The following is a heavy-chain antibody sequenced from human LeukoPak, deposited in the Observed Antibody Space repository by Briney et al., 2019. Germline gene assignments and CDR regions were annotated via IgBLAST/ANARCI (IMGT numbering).Heavy chain of an antibody. CDR2: VNPSGGGT. CDR3: ARAPHGVVRGVIITDTSFDY. Sequence: GASVKVSCKASGYTFTRYYIHWVRQAPGQGLEWMGIVNPSGGGTSYTQNFQGRVTMTTDMSTSTVYMELSSLRSEDTAVYYCARAPHGVVRGVIITDTSFDYWGQGTLVTVSS. V-gene: IGHV1-46*01. CDR1: GYTFTRYY. J-gene: IGHJ4*02. D-gene: IGHD3-10*01.